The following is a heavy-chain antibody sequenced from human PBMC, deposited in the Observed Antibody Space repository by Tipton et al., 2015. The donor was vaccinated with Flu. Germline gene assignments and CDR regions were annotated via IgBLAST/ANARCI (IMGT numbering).Heavy chain of an antibody. J-gene: IGHJ6*02. V-gene: IGHV4-31*03. D-gene: IGHD3-10*01. CDR2: IYYSGST. CDR1: GDSISTGCAY. CDR3: ARDQGFGGGLSYDYYVLDV. Sequence: TLSLTCTVSGDSISTGCAYWTWVRQHPGKGLEWIASIYYSGSTYYNPSLWRRVTISVDTSKNQISLKVNSVTAADTAVYYCARDQGFGGGLSYDYYVLDVWGQGTTVVVSS.